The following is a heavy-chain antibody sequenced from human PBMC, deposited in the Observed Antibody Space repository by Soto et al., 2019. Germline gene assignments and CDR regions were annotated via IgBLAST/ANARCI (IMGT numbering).Heavy chain of an antibody. V-gene: IGHV3-9*01. CDR2: ISYFNGDNR. Sequence: QLVESGGGLVQPGRSLRLSCAASGFGFEDYAMYWVRRAPGKGLEWVAGISYFNGDNREYADAVKGRFTISRDNTKNRLYLQMNNLRPEDTAFYYCAKIVHPRLNWYFDFWGRGILVTVSS. J-gene: IGHJ2*01. CDR3: AKIVHPRLNWYFDF. CDR1: GFGFEDYA. D-gene: IGHD2-15*01.